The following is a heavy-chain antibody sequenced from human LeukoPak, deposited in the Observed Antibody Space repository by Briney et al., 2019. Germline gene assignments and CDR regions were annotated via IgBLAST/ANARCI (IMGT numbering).Heavy chain of an antibody. CDR2: IYYSGST. D-gene: IGHD2-8*02. V-gene: IGHV4-59*08. Sequence: SETLSLTCTVSGGSISSYYWSWIRQPPGKGLEWIGYIYYSGSTNYNPPLKSRVTISVDTSKNQFSLKLSSVTAADTAVYYCARLGVLAGFDYWGQGTLVTVSS. J-gene: IGHJ4*02. CDR1: GGSISSYY. CDR3: ARLGVLAGFDY.